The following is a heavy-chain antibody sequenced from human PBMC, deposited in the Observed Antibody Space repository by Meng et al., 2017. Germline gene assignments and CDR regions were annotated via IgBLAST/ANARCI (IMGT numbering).Heavy chain of an antibody. D-gene: IGHD2-15*01. CDR1: GGSISSYY. CDR3: ARDRGYCSGGSCYSGFDY. CDR2: IYYSGST. J-gene: IGHJ4*02. Sequence: QWQLRGSGPGLVKPSETLSLTCTVSGGSISSYYWSWIRQPPGKGLEWIGYIYYSGSTNYNPSLKSRVTISVDTSKNQFSLKLSSVTAADTAVYYCARDRGYCSGGSCYSGFDYWGQGTLVTVSS. V-gene: IGHV4-59*01.